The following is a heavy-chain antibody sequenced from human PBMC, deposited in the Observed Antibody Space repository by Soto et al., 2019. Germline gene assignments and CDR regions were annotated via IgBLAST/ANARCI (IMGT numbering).Heavy chain of an antibody. J-gene: IGHJ4*02. CDR2: IYYSGST. V-gene: IGHV4-31*03. Sequence: SETLSLTCTVSGGSISSGGYYWSWIRQHPGKGLEWIGYIYYSGSTYYNPSLKSRVTISVDTSKNQFSLKLSSVTAADTAVYYCARGIRVVSFDYWGQGTLVTVSS. D-gene: IGHD3-22*01. CDR1: GGSISSGGYY. CDR3: ARGIRVVSFDY.